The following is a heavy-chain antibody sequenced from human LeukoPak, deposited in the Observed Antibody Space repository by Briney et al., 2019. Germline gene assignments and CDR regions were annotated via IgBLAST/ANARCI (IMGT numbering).Heavy chain of an antibody. J-gene: IGHJ3*02. CDR3: ARGHPSDIVVVPAAAHNHAFDI. CDR2: INHSGSN. Sequence: PSETLSLTCAVYGGSFSGYYWSWIRQPPGKGREWIGEINHSGSNNYNPSLKSRVTISVDTSKNQFSLKLSSVTAADTAVYYCARGHPSDIVVVPAAAHNHAFDIWGQGTMVTVSS. D-gene: IGHD2-2*01. CDR1: GGSFSGYY. V-gene: IGHV4-34*01.